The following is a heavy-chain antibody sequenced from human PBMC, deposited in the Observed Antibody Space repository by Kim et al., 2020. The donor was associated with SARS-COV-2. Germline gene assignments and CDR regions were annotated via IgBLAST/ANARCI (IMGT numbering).Heavy chain of an antibody. D-gene: IGHD6-13*01. V-gene: IGHV3-48*02. CDR1: GFTFSSYS. J-gene: IGHJ5*02. CDR2: ISSSSSTI. Sequence: WGSLRLSCAASGFTFSSYSMNWVRQAPGKGLEWVSYISSSSSTIYYADSVKGRFTISRDNAKNSLYLQMNSLRDEDTAVYYCARDLGSSWYGWFDPWGQGTLVTVSS. CDR3: ARDLGSSWYGWFDP.